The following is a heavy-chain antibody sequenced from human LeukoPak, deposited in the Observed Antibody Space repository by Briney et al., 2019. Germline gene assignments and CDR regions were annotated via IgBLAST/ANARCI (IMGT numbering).Heavy chain of an antibody. V-gene: IGHV3-48*04. J-gene: IGHJ4*02. CDR1: GFTFSSYS. CDR2: ISSSSSTI. D-gene: IGHD4-17*01. Sequence: GGSLRLSCAASGFTFSSYSMNWVRQAPGKGLEWVSYISSSSSTIYYADSVKGRFTVFRDNAKNSLYLQMISLRAEDTAVYFCARDRYGDYAIDSWGQGTLVTVSS. CDR3: ARDRYGDYAIDS.